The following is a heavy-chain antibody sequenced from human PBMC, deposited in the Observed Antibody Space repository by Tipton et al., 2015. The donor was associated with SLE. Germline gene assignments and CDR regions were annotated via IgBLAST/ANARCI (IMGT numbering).Heavy chain of an antibody. V-gene: IGHV1-18*01. CDR3: ARDRGASSGGWFVGAIGY. CDR1: GYTFTSYD. CDR2: ISTYNGNT. D-gene: IGHD2-15*01. J-gene: IGHJ4*02. Sequence: QVQLVQSGAEVKKPGASVKVSCKASGYTFTSYDITWVRQAPGQGLEWMGWISTYNGNTNSAQKFQGRATMTTDTSTNTAYMELRNLRSDDPAMYYCARDRGASSGGWFVGAIGYWGQGTLVTVSS.